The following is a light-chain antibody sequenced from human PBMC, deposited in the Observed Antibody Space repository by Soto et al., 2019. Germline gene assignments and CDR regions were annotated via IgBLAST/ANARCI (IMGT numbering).Light chain of an antibody. CDR1: SSDVGGYNY. CDR3: SSYAGSNNYV. J-gene: IGLJ1*01. Sequence: QSALTQPPSASGSPGQSVTISCTGTSSDVGGYNYVSWYQQHPGKVPKLMIYEVSKRPSGVPDRFSGSKSGNTASLTVSGLQAEDEADYYCSSYAGSNNYVFGTATQLTVL. V-gene: IGLV2-8*01. CDR2: EVS.